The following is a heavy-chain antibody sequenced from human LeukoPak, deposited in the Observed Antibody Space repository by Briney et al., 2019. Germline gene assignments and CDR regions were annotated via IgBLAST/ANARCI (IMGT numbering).Heavy chain of an antibody. J-gene: IGHJ4*02. V-gene: IGHV3-30*18. Sequence: GGSLRLSCAASGFTFSNAWMSWVRQAPGKGLEWVAIISYDGSNKYYADSVKGRFTISRDNSKNTLYLQMNSLRAEDTAVYYCAKEENSYRYQYDYWGQGTLVTVSS. D-gene: IGHD5-18*01. CDR1: GFTFSNAW. CDR2: ISYDGSNK. CDR3: AKEENSYRYQYDY.